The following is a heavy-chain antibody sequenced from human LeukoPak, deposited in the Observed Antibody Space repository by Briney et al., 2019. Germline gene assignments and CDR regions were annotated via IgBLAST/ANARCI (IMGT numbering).Heavy chain of an antibody. D-gene: IGHD2-21*02. V-gene: IGHV3-23*01. CDR1: GFTFTRYA. Sequence: PGGSLRLSCAASGFTFTRYAMSWVRQAPGTGLEWVSAISGSGGSTYYADSVKGRLTISRDNSKNTLYLQMNSLRADDTAVYYCAKALEVTAIFDYWGQGTLVTVSS. J-gene: IGHJ4*02. CDR2: ISGSGGST. CDR3: AKALEVTAIFDY.